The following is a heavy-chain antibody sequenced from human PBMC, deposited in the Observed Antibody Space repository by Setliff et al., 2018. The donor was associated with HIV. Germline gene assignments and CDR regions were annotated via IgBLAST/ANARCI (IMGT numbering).Heavy chain of an antibody. V-gene: IGHV4-38-2*01. CDR1: GYSISSGYF. D-gene: IGHD5-18*01. Sequence: SETLSLTCAVSGYSISSGYFWGWIRQPPGKGLEWIGSLYHSGTNFYNPSLKRRVTISLDTSTNRFSLKLNSVTAADTAIYYCARQVGSQYSYWAYYFDSWGQGALVTVSS. CDR2: LYHSGTN. J-gene: IGHJ4*02. CDR3: ARQVGSQYSYWAYYFDS.